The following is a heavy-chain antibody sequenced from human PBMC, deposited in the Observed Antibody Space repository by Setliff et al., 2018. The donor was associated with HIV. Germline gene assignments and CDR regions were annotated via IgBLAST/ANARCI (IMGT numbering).Heavy chain of an antibody. Sequence: PSETLSLTCTVSRGSISSGTYYWTWIRQPPGKGLEWIGSIFSDGATYYNPSLSSRVTISWDTSRNQFSLKLSSVTAADTAVYYCARVRGRYYYHYAMDVWGQGTTVTVS. D-gene: IGHD3-10*01. CDR1: RGSISSGTYY. J-gene: IGHJ6*02. CDR3: ARVRGRYYYHYAMDV. CDR2: IFSDGAT. V-gene: IGHV4-39*01.